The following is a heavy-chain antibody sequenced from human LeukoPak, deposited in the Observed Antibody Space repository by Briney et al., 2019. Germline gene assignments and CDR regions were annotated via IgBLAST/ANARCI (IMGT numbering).Heavy chain of an antibody. D-gene: IGHD3-22*01. Sequence: GGSLRLSCAASGFTFSSYAMSWVRQAPGKGLEWVSAISGSGGSTYYADSVKGRFTISRDNSKNTLYLQMNSLRAEDTAVYYCAAVATYYYDSSGYYYVDGFDIWGQGTMVTVSS. V-gene: IGHV3-23*01. CDR3: AAVATYYYDSSGYYYVDGFDI. CDR1: GFTFSSYA. CDR2: ISGSGGST. J-gene: IGHJ3*02.